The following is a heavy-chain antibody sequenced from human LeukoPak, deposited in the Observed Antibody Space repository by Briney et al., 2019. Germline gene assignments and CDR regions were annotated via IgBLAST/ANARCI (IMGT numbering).Heavy chain of an antibody. D-gene: IGHD3-10*01. CDR1: GGTFSSYA. CDR3: ARDPGGLPWFGELLF. J-gene: IGHJ4*02. Sequence: SVKVSCKASGGTFSSYAISWVRQAPGQGLEWMGGIIPIFGTANYAQKFRGRVTITADKSTRTAYMELSSLRSEDTAVYYCARDPGGLPWFGELLFWGQGTLVTVSS. CDR2: IIPIFGTA. V-gene: IGHV1-69*06.